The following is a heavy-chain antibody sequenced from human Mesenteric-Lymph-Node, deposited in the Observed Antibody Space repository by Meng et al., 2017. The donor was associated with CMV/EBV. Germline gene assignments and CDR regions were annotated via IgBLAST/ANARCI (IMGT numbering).Heavy chain of an antibody. CDR3: ARVIIGYSYGGDFDY. V-gene: IGHV3-21*01. CDR1: GFTFSSYS. J-gene: IGHJ4*02. Sequence: GESLKISCAASGFTFSSYSMNWVRQAPGKGLEWVSSISSSSYIYYADSVKGRFTISRDNAKNSLYLQMNSLRAEDTAVYYCARVIIGYSYGGDFDYWGQGTLVTVSS. D-gene: IGHD5-18*01. CDR2: ISSSSYI.